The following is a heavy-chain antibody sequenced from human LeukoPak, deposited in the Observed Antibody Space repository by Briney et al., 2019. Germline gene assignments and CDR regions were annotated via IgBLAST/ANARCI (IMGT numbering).Heavy chain of an antibody. J-gene: IGHJ4*02. Sequence: GGSLRLSCAASGFTFSTYAMSWVRQAPGKGLEWVSTFSGRGAGTYYADSVKGRFTISRDNSKNTLYLQMNSLRAEDTAVYYCARDGGGPLDWGQGTLVTVSS. CDR1: GFTFSTYA. V-gene: IGHV3-23*01. CDR2: FSGRGAGT. D-gene: IGHD3-10*01. CDR3: ARDGGGPLD.